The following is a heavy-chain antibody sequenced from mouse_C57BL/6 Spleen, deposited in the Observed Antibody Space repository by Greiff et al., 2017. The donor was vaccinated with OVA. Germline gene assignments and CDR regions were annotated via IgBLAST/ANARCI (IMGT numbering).Heavy chain of an antibody. CDR2: INPNNGGT. CDR3: ARGRLRYPSFAY. V-gene: IGHV1-26*01. Sequence: EVQLQQSGPELVKPGASVKISCKASGYTFTDYYMNWVKQSHGKSLEWIGDINPNNGGTSYNQKFKGKATLTVDKSSSTAYMELRSLTSEDSAVYYCARGRLRYPSFAYWGQGTLVTVSA. D-gene: IGHD1-1*01. J-gene: IGHJ3*01. CDR1: GYTFTDYY.